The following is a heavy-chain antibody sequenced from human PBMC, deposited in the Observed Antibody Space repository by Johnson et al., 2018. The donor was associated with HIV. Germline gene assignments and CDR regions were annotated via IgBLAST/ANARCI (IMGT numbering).Heavy chain of an antibody. CDR3: AKDILPYYYGSGSYYGDAFDM. V-gene: IGHV3-7*03. J-gene: IGHJ3*02. Sequence: VQLVESGGGLVQPGGSRRLSCEASGFTFRSYWMSWVRQAPGKGLEWVTNLKQDGSEKYYVDSVKGRFTISRDNSKNTLYLQMNSLRAEDTALYYCAKDILPYYYGSGSYYGDAFDMWGQGTMVTVSS. D-gene: IGHD3-10*01. CDR2: LKQDGSEK. CDR1: GFTFRSYW.